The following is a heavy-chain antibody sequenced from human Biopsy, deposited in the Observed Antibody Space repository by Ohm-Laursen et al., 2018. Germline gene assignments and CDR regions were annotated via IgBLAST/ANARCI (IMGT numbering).Heavy chain of an antibody. J-gene: IGHJ2*01. D-gene: IGHD3-9*01. CDR1: GASVKTSGYF. Sequence: TLSLTCSVSGASVKTSGYFWAWIRQRPGKGLEWIGYISYNERTHYNPSLTSRPAISFDTSNNRISLQLRSVSVADTAVYYCVREPKTGTAEAWYFDLWGRGSPATVPS. CDR3: VREPKTGTAEAWYFDL. V-gene: IGHV4-31*03. CDR2: ISYNERT.